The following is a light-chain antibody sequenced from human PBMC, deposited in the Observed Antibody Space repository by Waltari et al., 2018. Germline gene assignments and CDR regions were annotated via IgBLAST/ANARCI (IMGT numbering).Light chain of an antibody. V-gene: IGLV2-23*01. CDR2: EDS. Sequence: QSALTQPASVSGSPGQSITLSCTGTSSDVGSYHLVSWYQQHPCKVPKLMIYEDSKRPSGLSNRFSGSKSGNTASLTISGLQAEDEADYYCCSYAAGGSSVLFRGGTKLTVL. CDR1: SSDVGSYHL. CDR3: CSYAAGGSSVL. J-gene: IGLJ2*01.